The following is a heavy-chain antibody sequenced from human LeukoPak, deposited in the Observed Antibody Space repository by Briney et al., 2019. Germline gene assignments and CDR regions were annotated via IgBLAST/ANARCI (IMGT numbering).Heavy chain of an antibody. V-gene: IGHV3-53*01. D-gene: IGHD1-26*01. CDR1: GCTVSNNY. CDR2: IYSGGST. CDR3: ARGGDIVGTSRSAFDI. Sequence: GGSLRLSCAASGCTVSNNYMSWVRQAPGKGLQWVSLIYSGGSTDYADSVKGRFTIPRDNSKNTLYLQMNSLRAEDTAVYYCARGGDIVGTSRSAFDIWGQGTMVTVSS. J-gene: IGHJ3*02.